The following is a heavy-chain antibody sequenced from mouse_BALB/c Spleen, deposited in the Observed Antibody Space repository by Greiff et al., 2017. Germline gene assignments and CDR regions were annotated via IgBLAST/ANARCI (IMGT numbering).Heavy chain of an antibody. CDR3: ARWVTRAMDY. Sequence: EVQLVESGPGLVKPSQSLSLTCSVTGYSITSGYYWNWIRQFPGNKLEWMGYISYDGSNNYNPSLKNRISITRDTAKNQFFLKLNSVTTEDTATYYCARWVTRAMDYWGQGTSVTVSS. V-gene: IGHV3-6*02. CDR2: ISYDGSN. D-gene: IGHD2-1*01. CDR1: GYSITSGYY. J-gene: IGHJ4*01.